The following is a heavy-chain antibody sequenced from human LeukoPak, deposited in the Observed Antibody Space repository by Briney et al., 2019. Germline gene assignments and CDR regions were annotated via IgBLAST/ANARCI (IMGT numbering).Heavy chain of an antibody. Sequence: GGSLRLSCAASGFTFSSYAMSWVRQAPGKGLEWVSAISGSGGSTYYADSVKGRFTISRDNSKNTLYLQMNSLRAEDTAVYYRWKLGGPFGELFYWGQGTLVTVSS. J-gene: IGHJ4*02. CDR3: WKLGGPFGELFY. CDR2: ISGSGGST. CDR1: GFTFSSYA. V-gene: IGHV3-23*01. D-gene: IGHD3-16*01.